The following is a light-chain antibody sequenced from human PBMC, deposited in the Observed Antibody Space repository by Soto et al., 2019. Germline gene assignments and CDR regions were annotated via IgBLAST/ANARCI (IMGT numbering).Light chain of an antibody. Sequence: EIVLTQSPGTLSMSPGERVVLSCRASQSVSKSFVAWYQQKPGQAPRLLIYGASSRATGIPDRFSGSGSGTDFTLTISRLEPEDFAVYYCQQYGSSPPESTFGQGTKVDIK. CDR1: QSVSKSF. V-gene: IGKV3-20*01. CDR3: QQYGSSPPEST. J-gene: IGKJ1*01. CDR2: GAS.